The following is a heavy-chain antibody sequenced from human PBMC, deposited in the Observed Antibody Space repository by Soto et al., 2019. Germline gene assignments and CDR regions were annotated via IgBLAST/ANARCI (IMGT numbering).Heavy chain of an antibody. CDR3: VKGDLDTAVVNSPDAFDF. V-gene: IGHV3-30*18. J-gene: IGHJ3*01. D-gene: IGHD5-18*01. Sequence: RLSCEASGFMFNDYGMHWVRQAPGKGLDWVAVISYDGDNKYYAQSVKGRFTISRDNSKNTLFLHMDSLRREDTAVYHCVKGDLDTAVVNSPDAFDFWGQGTMVTVSS. CDR1: GFMFNDYG. CDR2: ISYDGDNK.